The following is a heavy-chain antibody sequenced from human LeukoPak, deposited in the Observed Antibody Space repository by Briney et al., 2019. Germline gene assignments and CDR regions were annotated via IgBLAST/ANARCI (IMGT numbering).Heavy chain of an antibody. D-gene: IGHD5-18*01. CDR3: ARERYSYGLAYYYYYGMDV. Sequence: SQTLSLTCAISGDSVSSNSAAWNWIRQSPSRGLEWLGRTYYRSKWYNDYAVSVKSRITINPDTSKNQFSLQLNSVTPEDTAVYCCARERYSYGLAYYYYYGMDVWGQGTTVTVSS. CDR2: TYYRSKWYN. V-gene: IGHV6-1*01. CDR1: GDSVSSNSAA. J-gene: IGHJ6*02.